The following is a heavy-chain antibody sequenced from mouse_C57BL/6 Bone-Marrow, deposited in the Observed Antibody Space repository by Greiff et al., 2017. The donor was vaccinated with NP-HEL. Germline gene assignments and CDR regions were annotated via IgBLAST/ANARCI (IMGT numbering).Heavy chain of an antibody. Sequence: VQLQQPGAELVRPGTSVKLSCKASGYTFTSYWMHWVKQRPGQGLEWIGVIDPSDSYTNYNQKFKGKATLTVDTSSSTAYMQLSSLTSEDSAVYYCAREDYGNPYFDVWGTVTTVTVSS. D-gene: IGHD1-1*01. J-gene: IGHJ1*03. CDR2: IDPSDSYT. CDR3: AREDYGNPYFDV. CDR1: GYTFTSYW. V-gene: IGHV1-59*01.